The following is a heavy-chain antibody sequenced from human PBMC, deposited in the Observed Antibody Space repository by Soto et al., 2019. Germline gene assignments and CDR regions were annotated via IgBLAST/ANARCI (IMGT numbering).Heavy chain of an antibody. CDR3: ARYRFSGNRWSKFDY. J-gene: IGHJ4*02. CDR1: GVTVSSDAYY. D-gene: IGHD3-16*02. CDR2: IYHNGNS. V-gene: IGHV4-31*03. Sequence: LSLTCTVSGVTVSSDAYYWSWIRQPPGKGLEWIGNIYHNGNSYYSPSLKSRLVIGLDTSKNQFSLRLSSVTAADTAVYYCARYRFSGNRWSKFDYWGQGRLVTVSS.